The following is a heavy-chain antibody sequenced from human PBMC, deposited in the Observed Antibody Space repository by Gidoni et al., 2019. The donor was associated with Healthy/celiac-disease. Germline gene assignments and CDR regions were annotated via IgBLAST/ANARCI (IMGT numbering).Heavy chain of an antibody. D-gene: IGHD6-19*01. V-gene: IGHV4-34*01. J-gene: IGHJ4*02. CDR1: GGSFSGYY. Sequence: QVQLQQWGAGLLKPSETLSLTCAVYGGSFSGYYWSWIRQPPGKGLEWIGEINHSGSTNYNPSLKSRVTISVDTSKNQFSLKLSSVTAADTAVYYCARVGGAIAVAGIDYWGQGTLVTVSS. CDR2: INHSGST. CDR3: ARVGGAIAVAGIDY.